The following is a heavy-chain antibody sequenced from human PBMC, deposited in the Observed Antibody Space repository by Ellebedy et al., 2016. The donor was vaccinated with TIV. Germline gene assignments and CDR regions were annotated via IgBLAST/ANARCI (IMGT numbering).Heavy chain of an antibody. D-gene: IGHD3-22*01. J-gene: IGHJ2*01. V-gene: IGHV3-30*02. CDR1: GFTFSSYG. CDR2: IWYDGSNK. CDR3: AKRGVDSSGYYPPGGWYFDL. Sequence: PGGSLRLSCAASGFTFSSYGMHWVRQAPGKGLEWVAVIWYDGSNKYYADSLKGRFTISRDNSKNTLYLQMNSLRAEDTAVYYCAKRGVDSSGYYPPGGWYFDLWGRGTLVTVSS.